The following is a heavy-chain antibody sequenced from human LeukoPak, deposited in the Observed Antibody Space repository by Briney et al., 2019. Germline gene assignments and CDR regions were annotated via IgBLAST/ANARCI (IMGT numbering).Heavy chain of an antibody. J-gene: IGHJ1*01. V-gene: IGHV3-21*04. CDR1: GFTFSSYS. D-gene: IGHD4-17*01. CDR3: VRDFSTVTTAYLHH. Sequence: GGSLRLSCAASGFTFSSYSMNWVRQAPGKGLEWVSSISSSSRHIYYADSVKGRFTIFRGDAKNSLFLQMDSLRVEDTAMYYCVRDFSTVTTAYLHHWGQGTLLTVSS. CDR2: ISSSSRHI.